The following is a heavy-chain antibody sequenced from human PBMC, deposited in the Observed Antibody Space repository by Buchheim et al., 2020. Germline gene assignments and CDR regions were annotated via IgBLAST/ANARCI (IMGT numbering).Heavy chain of an antibody. J-gene: IGHJ6*02. CDR2: ISSSGSTI. CDR1: GFTFSSYE. V-gene: IGHV3-48*03. D-gene: IGHD6-6*01. CDR3: ARGYSSSSFYYYGMDV. Sequence: EVQLVESGGGLVQPGGSLRLSCAASGFTFSSYEMNWVRQAPGKGLEWVSYISSSGSTIYYADSLKGRFTISRDNDKTSLYLQMNSLRAEDTAVYYCARGYSSSSFYYYGMDVWGQGTT.